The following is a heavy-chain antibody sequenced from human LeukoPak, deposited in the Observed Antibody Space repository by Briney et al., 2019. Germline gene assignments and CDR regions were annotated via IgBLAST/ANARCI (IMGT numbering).Heavy chain of an antibody. CDR2: INPNSGGT. J-gene: IGHJ4*02. CDR3: VRVGWDYDILTLGPYFDY. D-gene: IGHD3-9*01. V-gene: IGHV1-2*02. Sequence: ASVKVSCKASGYTFTGYYMHWVRQAPGQGLEWMGWINPNSGGTNYAQKFQGRVTMTRDTSISTAYMELSRLRSDDTAVYYCVRVGWDYDILTLGPYFDYWGQGTLVTVSS. CDR1: GYTFTGYY.